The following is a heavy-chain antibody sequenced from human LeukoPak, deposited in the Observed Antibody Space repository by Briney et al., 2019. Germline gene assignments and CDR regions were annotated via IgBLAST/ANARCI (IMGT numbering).Heavy chain of an antibody. CDR1: GGSISSSSYY. CDR3: ARDGIGYCSSTSCHDAFDI. CDR2: IYYSGST. V-gene: IGHV4-39*07. Sequence: SETLSLTCTVSGGSISSSSYYWGWIRQPPGKGLEWIGSIYYSGSTYYNPSLKSRVTISVDTSKNQFSLKLSSVTAADTAVYYCARDGIGYCSSTSCHDAFDIWGQGTMVTVSS. D-gene: IGHD2-2*01. J-gene: IGHJ3*02.